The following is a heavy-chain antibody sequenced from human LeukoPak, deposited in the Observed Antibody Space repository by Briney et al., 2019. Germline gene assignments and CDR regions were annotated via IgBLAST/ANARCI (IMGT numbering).Heavy chain of an antibody. CDR1: GGSISSSSYY. CDR3: ASTLLFGYYDSSGYYFDY. V-gene: IGHV4-39*07. Sequence: SETLSLTCTVSGGSISSSSYYWGWIRQPPGKGLEWIGSIYYSGSTYYNPSLKSRVTISVDTSKNQFSLKLSSVTAADTAVYYCASTLLFGYYDSSGYYFDYWGQGTLVTVSS. J-gene: IGHJ4*02. D-gene: IGHD3-22*01. CDR2: IYYSGST.